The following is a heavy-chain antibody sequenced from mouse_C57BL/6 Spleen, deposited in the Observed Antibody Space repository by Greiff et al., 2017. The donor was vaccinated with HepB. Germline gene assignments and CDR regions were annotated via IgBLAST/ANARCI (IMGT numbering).Heavy chain of an antibody. D-gene: IGHD1-1*01. CDR3: ARESGLLRYFDY. J-gene: IGHJ2*01. CDR2: ISDGGSYT. Sequence: EVQGVESGGGLVKPGGSLKLSCAASGFTFSSYAMSWVRQTPEKRLEWVATISDGGSYTYYPDNVKGRFTISRDNAKNNLYLQMSHLKSEDTAMYYCARESGLLRYFDYWGQGTTLTVSS. V-gene: IGHV5-4*01. CDR1: GFTFSSYA.